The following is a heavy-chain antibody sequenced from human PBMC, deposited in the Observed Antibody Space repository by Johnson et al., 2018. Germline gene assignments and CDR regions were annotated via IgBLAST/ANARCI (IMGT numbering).Heavy chain of an antibody. Sequence: QVQLQESGPGLVKPSETLSLTCTVSGGSVSSGSYYWSWIRQPPGKGLEWIGDIYYSGSTHHNPSLTNRVTIAVDTSKNQFSLELSSVTAADTAVYYCAQSLRFLEWSPNQGSYGMDVWGQGTTVTVSS. D-gene: IGHD3-3*01. CDR3: AQSLRFLEWSPNQGSYGMDV. J-gene: IGHJ6*02. V-gene: IGHV4-61*01. CDR1: GGSVSSGSYY. CDR2: IYYSGST.